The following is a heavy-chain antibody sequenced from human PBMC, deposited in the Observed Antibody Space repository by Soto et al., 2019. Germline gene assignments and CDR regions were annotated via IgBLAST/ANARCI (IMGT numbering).Heavy chain of an antibody. CDR3: AGDRGYSYVLDAFDI. V-gene: IGHV1-3*01. D-gene: IGHD5-18*01. CDR1: GYTFTSYA. CDR2: INAGNGNT. J-gene: IGHJ3*02. Sequence: QVQLVQSGAEVKKPGASVKVSCKASGYTFTSYAMHWVRQAPGQRLEWMGRINAGNGNTKYSQNFQGRVTITRDTSASTAYMELSSLRSEDTAVYYCAGDRGYSYVLDAFDIWGQGTMVTVSS.